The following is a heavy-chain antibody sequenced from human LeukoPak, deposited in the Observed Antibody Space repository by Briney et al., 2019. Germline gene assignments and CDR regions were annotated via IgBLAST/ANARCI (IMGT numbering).Heavy chain of an antibody. CDR1: GFTFSSYG. CDR3: AKMKASGYDYDAFDI. Sequence: GRSLRLSCAASGFTFSSYGMHWVRQAPGKGLKWVAVIWYDGSNKYYADSVKGRFTISRDNSKNTLYLQMNSLRAEDTAVYYCAKMKASGYDYDAFDIWGQGTMVTVSS. D-gene: IGHD5-12*01. J-gene: IGHJ3*02. V-gene: IGHV3-33*06. CDR2: IWYDGSNK.